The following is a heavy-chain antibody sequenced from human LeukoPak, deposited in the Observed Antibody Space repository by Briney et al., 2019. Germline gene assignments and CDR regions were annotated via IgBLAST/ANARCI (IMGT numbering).Heavy chain of an antibody. V-gene: IGHV3-74*01. CDR3: AKLAKYFYGSETYYFFEH. J-gene: IGHJ4*02. Sequence: GGSLRLSCAASGFTFSSYWMHWVRQAPGKGLVWVSRINSDGSSTSYADSVKGRFTISRDNAKSSLYLQMNSLRVEDTAVYYCAKLAKYFYGSETYYFFEHWGQGTPVTASS. CDR2: INSDGSST. D-gene: IGHD3-10*01. CDR1: GFTFSSYW.